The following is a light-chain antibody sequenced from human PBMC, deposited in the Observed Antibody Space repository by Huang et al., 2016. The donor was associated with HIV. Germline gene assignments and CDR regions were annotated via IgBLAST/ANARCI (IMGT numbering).Light chain of an antibody. CDR3: QQYNNWHLT. V-gene: IGKV3-15*01. CDR2: GST. CDR1: QSVSTN. J-gene: IGKJ4*01. Sequence: IVMTQTPATLPVSPGGRATLSCRASQSVSTNLAWYLQKPGQTPRLIIYGSTTRAAGVPARFSGSGSGTDFTLTINSLQSEDFGIYYCQQYNNWHLTFGGGTKV.